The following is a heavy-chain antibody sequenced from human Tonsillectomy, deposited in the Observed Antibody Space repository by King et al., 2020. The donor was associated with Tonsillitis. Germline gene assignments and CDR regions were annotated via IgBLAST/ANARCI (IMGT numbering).Heavy chain of an antibody. D-gene: IGHD3-22*01. J-gene: IGHJ4*02. CDR3: ASEAPEYYYDSSGSFDY. CDR2: ISYVGSNK. Sequence: VQLVESGGGVVQPGRSLRLSCAASGFTFSSYAMHWVRQAPGKGLEWVAVISYVGSNKYYADSVKGRFTISRDNSKNTLYLQMNSLRAEDTAVYYCASEAPEYYYDSSGSFDYWGQGTLVTVSS. CDR1: GFTFSSYA. V-gene: IGHV3-30*04.